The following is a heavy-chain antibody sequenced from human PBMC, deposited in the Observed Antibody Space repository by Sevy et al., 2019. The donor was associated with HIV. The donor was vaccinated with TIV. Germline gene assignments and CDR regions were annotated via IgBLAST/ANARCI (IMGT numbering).Heavy chain of an antibody. J-gene: IGHJ4*02. Sequence: AGASVKVSCRVSGNSLNELSMHWVRQAPGKGLEWMAGFDPDHGKTIYTRKFQGRVTMTEDTSRDTVYMEMRGLRPDDTAVYYCAVLNPWGRWGQGTLVTVSS. CDR3: AVLNPWGR. D-gene: IGHD7-27*01. V-gene: IGHV1-24*01. CDR1: GNSLNELS. CDR2: FDPDHGKT.